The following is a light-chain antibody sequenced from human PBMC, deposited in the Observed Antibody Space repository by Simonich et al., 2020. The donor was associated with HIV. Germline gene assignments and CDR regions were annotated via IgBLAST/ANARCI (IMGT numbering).Light chain of an antibody. CDR1: QTISSL. J-gene: IGKJ1*01. Sequence: DIQMTQSPSTMSASVGDRVTITCRASQTISSLLAWYQQKPGKAPKLLVYQASSLESGVSSRFSGSGSGTEFTLTISSLQPDDFATYYCQHYYSYPWTFGQGTKVEIK. V-gene: IGKV1-5*03. CDR2: QAS. CDR3: QHYYSYPWT.